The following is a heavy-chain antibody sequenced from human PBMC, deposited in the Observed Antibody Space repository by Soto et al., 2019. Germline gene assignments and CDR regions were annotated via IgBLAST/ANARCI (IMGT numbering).Heavy chain of an antibody. CDR3: ARDGRDVLTGYHDAFDI. V-gene: IGHV4-31*03. D-gene: IGHD3-9*01. CDR2: IHYSGST. J-gene: IGHJ3*02. CDR1: GGSLRSGGYY. Sequence: QVQLQESGPGQVKPSQTLSLTCIVSGGSLRSGGYYWSWVRQHPGEGPEWVGYIHYSGSTYYNPSLKSRLTISVDTSKNQFSLKLSSVTAADTAVYFCARDGRDVLTGYHDAFDIWGQGTLVSVSS.